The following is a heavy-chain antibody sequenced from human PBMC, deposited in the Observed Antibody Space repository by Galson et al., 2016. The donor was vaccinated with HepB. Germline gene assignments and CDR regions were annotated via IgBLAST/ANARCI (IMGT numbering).Heavy chain of an antibody. Sequence: SLRLSCAASGFSVTSYALHWVRQAPGKGLEWVALISDDGSDGHYADSVKGRLTISRDSSKNTVYLQLNRLTAEDTAVYFCARDQGQQLPSLLYMYGLDVWGQGTTVSVSS. D-gene: IGHD6-13*01. CDR3: ARDQGQQLPSLLYMYGLDV. J-gene: IGHJ6*02. CDR2: ISDDGSDG. V-gene: IGHV3-30*04. CDR1: GFSVTSYA.